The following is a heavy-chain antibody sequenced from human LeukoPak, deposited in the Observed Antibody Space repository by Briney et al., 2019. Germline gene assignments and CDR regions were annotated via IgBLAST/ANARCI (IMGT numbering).Heavy chain of an antibody. V-gene: IGHV4-59*01. CDR3: ARKGSSWYDGNWFDP. J-gene: IGHJ5*02. CDR2: IYYSGST. CDR1: GGSISSYY. D-gene: IGHD6-13*01. Sequence: PSETLSLTCTVSGGSISSYYWSWIRQPPGKGLEWIGYIYYSGSTNYNPPLKSRVTISVDTSKNQFSLKLSSVTAADTAVYYCARKGSSWYDGNWFDPWGQGTLVTASS.